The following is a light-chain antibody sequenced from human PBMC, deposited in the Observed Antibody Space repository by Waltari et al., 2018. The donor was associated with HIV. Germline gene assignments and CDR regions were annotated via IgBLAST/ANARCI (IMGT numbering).Light chain of an antibody. V-gene: IGLV2-14*03. Sequence: QSALTQAASVSGSPGQSITISCTGSSSDIGAYNYVSWYQQHPDKVPKLVIYEVSNRPSWRSNRCSGSKSGNTASLTISGLQADDEASYYCSSYTASSTLDVVFGGGTRLTVL. CDR2: EVS. J-gene: IGLJ2*01. CDR1: SSDIGAYNY. CDR3: SSYTASSTLDVV.